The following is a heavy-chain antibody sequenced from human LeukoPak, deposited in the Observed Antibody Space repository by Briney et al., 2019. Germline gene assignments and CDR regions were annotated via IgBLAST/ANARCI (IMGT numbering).Heavy chain of an antibody. CDR3: AVLLGVGDFDH. D-gene: IGHD3-16*01. CDR1: GYTFTDYY. V-gene: IGHV1-2*02. Sequence: ASVKVSCKASGYTFTDYYMHWVRQAPGQGLEWMAWINPTSGATNYAQKSQGGVTLTRDTSISTAYMELNRLTSDDTAVYYCAVLLGVGDFDHWGQGTLVTVSS. CDR2: INPTSGAT. J-gene: IGHJ4*02.